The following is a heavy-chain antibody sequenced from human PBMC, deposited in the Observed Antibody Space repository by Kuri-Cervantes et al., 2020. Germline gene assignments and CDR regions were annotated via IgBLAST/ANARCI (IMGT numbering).Heavy chain of an antibody. CDR3: VTELSGSFDH. V-gene: IGHV3-49*01. Sequence: GESLKISCTTSGLTFGDYAMSWFRQAPGKGLEWVGFIKSKAYGGTTEYTSPVRGRFTVSRDDSKDTLYLQLNSLKTEDAAVYYCVTELSGSFDHWGQGTLVTVSS. CDR2: IKSKAYGGTT. D-gene: IGHD1-26*01. J-gene: IGHJ5*02. CDR1: GLTFGDYA.